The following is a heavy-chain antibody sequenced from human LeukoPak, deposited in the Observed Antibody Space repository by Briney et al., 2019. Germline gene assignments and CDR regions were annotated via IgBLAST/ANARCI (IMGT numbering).Heavy chain of an antibody. Sequence: SETLSLTCTVSGGSISSGDYYWSWIRQPPGKGLEWIGHIYYSGSTYYNPSLKSRVTISVDTSKNQFSLKLSSVTAADTAVYYCARVPTYYYDSSGYYRASYYFDYWGQGTLVTVSS. D-gene: IGHD3-22*01. CDR2: IYYSGST. V-gene: IGHV4-30-4*01. J-gene: IGHJ4*02. CDR1: GGSISSGDYY. CDR3: ARVPTYYYDSSGYYRASYYFDY.